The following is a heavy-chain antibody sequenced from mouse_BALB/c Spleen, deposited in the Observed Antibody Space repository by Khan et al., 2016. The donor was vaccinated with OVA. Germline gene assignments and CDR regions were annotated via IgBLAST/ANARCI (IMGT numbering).Heavy chain of an antibody. CDR2: INPYNGDT. CDR3: ARYDGIYYYAMDY. Sequence: VQLKESGPELVKPGASVMISCKASGYSFTGYFMNWVKQSHGKSLEWIGRINPYNGDTFYNQKFKGKATLTVDKSSSTAHMELLSLTSEDSSVYACARYDGIYYYAMDYWGQGPSVTVSS. D-gene: IGHD2-14*01. J-gene: IGHJ4*01. V-gene: IGHV1-37*01. CDR1: GYSFTGYF.